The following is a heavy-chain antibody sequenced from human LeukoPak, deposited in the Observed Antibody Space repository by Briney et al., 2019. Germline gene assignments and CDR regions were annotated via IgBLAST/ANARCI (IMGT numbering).Heavy chain of an antibody. CDR2: INPNSGGT. Sequence: PGRSLRLSCAASGYTFTGYYMHWVRQAPGQGLEWMGRINPNSGGTNYAQKFQGRVTMTRDTSISTAYMELSRLRSDDTAVYYCARVGGYDSSGSFDYWGQGTLVTVSS. D-gene: IGHD3-22*01. CDR3: ARVGGYDSSGSFDY. CDR1: GYTFTGYY. V-gene: IGHV1-2*06. J-gene: IGHJ4*02.